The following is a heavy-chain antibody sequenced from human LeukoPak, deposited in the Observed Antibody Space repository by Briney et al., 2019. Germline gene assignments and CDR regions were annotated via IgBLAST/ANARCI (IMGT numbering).Heavy chain of an antibody. Sequence: PSETLSLTCTVSGGSISSSSYYWGWIRQPPGKGLEWIGSIYYSGNTYYNPSLKSRVTISVDTSKNQFSLKLSSVTAADTAVYYCARRRCGYCSSTSCLCRQDNWFDPWGQGTLVTVSS. D-gene: IGHD2-2*03. V-gene: IGHV4-39*07. CDR3: ARRRCGYCSSTSCLCRQDNWFDP. J-gene: IGHJ5*02. CDR2: IYYSGNT. CDR1: GGSISSSSYY.